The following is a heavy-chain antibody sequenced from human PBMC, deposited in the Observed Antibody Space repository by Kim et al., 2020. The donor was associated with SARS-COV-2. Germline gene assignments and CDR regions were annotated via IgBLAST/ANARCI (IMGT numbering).Heavy chain of an antibody. V-gene: IGHV3-66*01. D-gene: IGHD2-15*01. J-gene: IGHJ3*02. CDR3: ARVGSRVNAFDI. Sequence: YYADSVKGRCTISKDNSKNTLYLQMNSLRAGDTAVYYWARVGSRVNAFDIWGQGKMVTVSS.